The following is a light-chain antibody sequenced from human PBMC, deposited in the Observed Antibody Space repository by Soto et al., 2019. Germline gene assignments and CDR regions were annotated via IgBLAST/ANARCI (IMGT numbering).Light chain of an antibody. Sequence: QPVLTQSPSASASLGASVKLTRTLSSGHSSYAIAWHQQQPEKGPRYLMKLNSDGSHSKGDGIPDRFSGSSSGAERYLTISSLQSEDEADYYCQTWGTGKFGGGTKLTVL. V-gene: IGLV4-69*01. CDR3: QTWGTGK. CDR1: SGHSSYA. J-gene: IGLJ2*01. CDR2: LNSDGSH.